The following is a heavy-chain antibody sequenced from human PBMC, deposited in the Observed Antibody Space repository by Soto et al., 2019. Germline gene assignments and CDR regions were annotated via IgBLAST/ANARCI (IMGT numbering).Heavy chain of an antibody. V-gene: IGHV4-39*01. J-gene: IGHJ5*02. CDR2: IYYSGST. CDR3: ARRLPYGGNSA. Sequence: LQLQESGPGLVKPSETLSLTCTVSGGSISSSSYYWGWIRQPPGKGLEWIGSIYYSGSTYYNPSLKSRVTISVDTSKNQFSLKLSSVTAADTAVYYCARRLPYGGNSAWGQGTLATVSS. CDR1: GGSISSSSYY. D-gene: IGHD2-21*02.